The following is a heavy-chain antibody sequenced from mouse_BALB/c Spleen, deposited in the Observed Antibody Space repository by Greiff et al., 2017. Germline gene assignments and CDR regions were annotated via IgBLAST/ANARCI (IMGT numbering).Heavy chain of an antibody. Sequence: QVQLQQPGAELVKPGASVKMSCKASGYTFTSYWMHWVKQRPGQGLEWIGVIYPSDSYTSYNQKFKGKATLTVDTSSSTAYMQLSSLTSEDSAVYYCTRKYCGYDGPAWFAYWGQGTLVTVSA. CDR3: TRKYCGYDGPAWFAY. D-gene: IGHD2-2*01. CDR1: GYTFTSYW. CDR2: IYPSDSYT. V-gene: IGHV1S127*01. J-gene: IGHJ3*01.